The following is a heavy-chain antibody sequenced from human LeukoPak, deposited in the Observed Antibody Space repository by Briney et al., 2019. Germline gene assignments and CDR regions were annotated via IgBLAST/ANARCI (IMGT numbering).Heavy chain of an antibody. CDR3: ARSYYDSSGYSSRPFDY. Sequence: ASVKVSCKASGYTFTSYDINWVRQATGQGLEWMGWMNPNSGNTGYAQKFQGRVTITRNTSISTAYMELSSLRSEDTAVYYCARSYYDSSGYSSRPFDYWGQGTLVTVSS. CDR2: MNPNSGNT. D-gene: IGHD3-22*01. CDR1: GYTFTSYD. J-gene: IGHJ4*02. V-gene: IGHV1-8*03.